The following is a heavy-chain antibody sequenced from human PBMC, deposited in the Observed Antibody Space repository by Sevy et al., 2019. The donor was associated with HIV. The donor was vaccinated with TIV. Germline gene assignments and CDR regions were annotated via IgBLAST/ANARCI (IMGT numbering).Heavy chain of an antibody. J-gene: IGHJ4*02. Sequence: GGSLRLSCAASGFSVSRFWMSWVRQSPGKGLEWVANIKEDGSEKYYVDSVKGRFTISRDNAKNSLYLQMNSLRAEDTAVYYCAREGQWSHPGDYWGQGTLVTVSS. CDR1: GFSVSRFW. CDR3: AREGQWSHPGDY. CDR2: IKEDGSEK. D-gene: IGHD2-15*01. V-gene: IGHV3-7*01.